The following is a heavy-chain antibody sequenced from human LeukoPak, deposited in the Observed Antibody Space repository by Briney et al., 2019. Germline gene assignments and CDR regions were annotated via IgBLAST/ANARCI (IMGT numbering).Heavy chain of an antibody. J-gene: IGHJ4*02. CDR2: ISSSSSTI. CDR1: GFTFSSYS. Sequence: PGGSLRLSCAASGFTFSSYSMNWVRQAPGKGLEWVSYISSSSSTIYYADSVKGRFTISRDNAKNSLYLQMNSLRAEDTAVYCCARAVSPNYWGQGTLVTVSS. D-gene: IGHD4-11*01. CDR3: ARAVSPNY. V-gene: IGHV3-48*01.